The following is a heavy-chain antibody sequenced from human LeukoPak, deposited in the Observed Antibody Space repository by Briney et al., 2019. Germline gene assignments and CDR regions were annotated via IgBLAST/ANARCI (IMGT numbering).Heavy chain of an antibody. CDR3: AKNYDILTGQIDY. V-gene: IGHV3-21*01. D-gene: IGHD3-9*01. CDR1: GFTFSSYS. Sequence: GGSLRLSCAASGFTFSSYSMNWVRQAPGKGLEWVSSISSSSSYIYYADSVKGRFTISRDNAKNSLYLQMNSLRAEDTAVYYCAKNYDILTGQIDYWGQGTLVTVSS. J-gene: IGHJ4*02. CDR2: ISSSSSYI.